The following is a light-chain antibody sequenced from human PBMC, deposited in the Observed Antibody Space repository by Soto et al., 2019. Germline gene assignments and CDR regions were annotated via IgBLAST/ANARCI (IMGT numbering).Light chain of an antibody. Sequence: EIVLTQSPDTLSLSPGERATPSCRAIQSVSGYLAGYQQKPGQAPRLLIYDASKRATGIPARFSGSGFGTDFTLTISSLEPEDLAVYYCQQRSKWRTFGQGTKVAIK. CDR3: QQRSKWRT. V-gene: IGKV3-11*01. CDR2: DAS. CDR1: QSVSGY. J-gene: IGKJ1*01.